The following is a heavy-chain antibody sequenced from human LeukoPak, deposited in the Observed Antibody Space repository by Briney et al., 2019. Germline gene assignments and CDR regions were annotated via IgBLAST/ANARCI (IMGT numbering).Heavy chain of an antibody. CDR3: ARGWRYFDY. J-gene: IGHJ4*02. Sequence: TGGSLRLSCAASGFTFSTYAMTWVRQAPGQGLEWVSSISGSGSGTYYADSVKGRFTISRDNSKNTLYLQMNSLRAEDTAVYYCARGWRYFDYWGQGTLVTVSS. D-gene: IGHD5-24*01. V-gene: IGHV3-23*01. CDR2: ISGSGSGT. CDR1: GFTFSTYA.